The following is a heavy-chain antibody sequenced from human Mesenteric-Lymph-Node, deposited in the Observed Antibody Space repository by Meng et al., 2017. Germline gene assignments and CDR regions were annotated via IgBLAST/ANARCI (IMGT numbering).Heavy chain of an antibody. CDR2: IYYSGST. V-gene: IGHV4-31*01. Sequence: QLQEAGPGMVKPSQTLSLTCTVSGGSISSGGYYWSWIRQHPGKGLEWIGYIYYSGSTYYNPSLKSLVTISVDTSKNQFPLKLSSVTAADTAVYYCAYSGSNYPDYWGQGTLVTVSS. J-gene: IGHJ4*02. CDR1: GGSISSGGYY. CDR3: AYSGSNYPDY. D-gene: IGHD1-26*01.